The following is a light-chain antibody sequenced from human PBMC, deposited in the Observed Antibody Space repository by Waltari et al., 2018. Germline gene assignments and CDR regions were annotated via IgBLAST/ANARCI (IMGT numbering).Light chain of an antibody. J-gene: IGKJ4*01. V-gene: IGKV1D-16*01. CDR3: QQYDKLPVT. Sequence: DFQMTQSPSSLSVSVGDRLTITCHASQAVNSWLAWYQQKPGKAPRPLIFAASNLQRGVPSRFSGSGSGTAYTLAISSLQPEDFATYYCQQYDKLPVTFGGGTRVDIK. CDR1: QAVNSW. CDR2: AAS.